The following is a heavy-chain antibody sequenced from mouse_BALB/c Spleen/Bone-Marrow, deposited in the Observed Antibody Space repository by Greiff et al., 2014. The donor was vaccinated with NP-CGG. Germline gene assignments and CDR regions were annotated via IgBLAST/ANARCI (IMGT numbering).Heavy chain of an antibody. CDR1: GFNIKDTY. Sequence: VQLQQPGAELVKPGASVKLSSTASGFNIKDTYMHWVKQRPEQGLEWIGRIDPANGNTKYDPKFQGKATITADTSSNTAYLQLSSLTSEDTAVYYCARNGNYGAWFAYWGQGTLVTVSA. J-gene: IGHJ3*01. CDR2: IDPANGNT. V-gene: IGHV14-3*02. D-gene: IGHD2-1*01. CDR3: ARNGNYGAWFAY.